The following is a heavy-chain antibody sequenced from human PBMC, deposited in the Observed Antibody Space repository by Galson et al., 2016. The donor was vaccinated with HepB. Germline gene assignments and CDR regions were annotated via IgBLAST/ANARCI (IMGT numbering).Heavy chain of an antibody. J-gene: IGHJ6*02. Sequence: SLRLSCAASGFTFNRPYMHWVRQAPGKGLVWVSVTTTDGSSTTYADAVKGRFTISSDNAKKTLYLQMNSLRAEDTAVYYCAGTRYPYSMDVWGQGTTVTVSS. CDR2: TTTDGSST. CDR1: GFTFNRPY. V-gene: IGHV3-74*01. D-gene: IGHD2-2*01. CDR3: AGTRYPYSMDV.